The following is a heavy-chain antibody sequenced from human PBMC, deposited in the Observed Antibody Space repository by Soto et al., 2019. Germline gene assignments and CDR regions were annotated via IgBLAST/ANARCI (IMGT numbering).Heavy chain of an antibody. Sequence: GGSLRLSCAASGFTFSSYSMNWVRQAPGKGLEWVSSISSSSSYIYYADSVKGRFTISRDNAKNSLYLQMNSLRAEDTAVYYCARGGVDTAMATAWGQGTLVTVPS. CDR3: ARGGVDTAMATA. D-gene: IGHD5-18*01. CDR2: ISSSSSYI. V-gene: IGHV3-21*01. J-gene: IGHJ5*02. CDR1: GFTFSSYS.